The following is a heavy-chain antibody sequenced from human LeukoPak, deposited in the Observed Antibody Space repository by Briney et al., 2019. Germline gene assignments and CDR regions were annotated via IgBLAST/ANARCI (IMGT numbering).Heavy chain of an antibody. CDR1: GFTFSSYD. J-gene: IGHJ4*02. Sequence: GGSLRLSCAASGFTFSSYDMHWVRQAPGKGLEWVSAIGTAGDTYYPGSVKGRFTISRENAKNSLYLQMNSLRPGDTAVYYCAREVGATGGFDYWGQGTLVTVSS. V-gene: IGHV3-13*01. D-gene: IGHD1-26*01. CDR2: IGTAGDT. CDR3: AREVGATGGFDY.